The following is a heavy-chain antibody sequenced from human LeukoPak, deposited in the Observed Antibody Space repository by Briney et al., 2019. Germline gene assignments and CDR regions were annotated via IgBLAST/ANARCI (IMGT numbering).Heavy chain of an antibody. CDR1: GFTFGSYS. CDR3: ARDPTVTTPY. Sequence: GGSLRLSCAASGFTFGSYSMNWVRQAPGKGLEWVSSISSSSSYIYYADSVKGRFTIPRDNAKNSLYLQMNSLRAEDTAVYYCARDPTVTTPYWGQGTLVTVSS. V-gene: IGHV3-21*01. D-gene: IGHD4-11*01. J-gene: IGHJ4*02. CDR2: ISSSSSYI.